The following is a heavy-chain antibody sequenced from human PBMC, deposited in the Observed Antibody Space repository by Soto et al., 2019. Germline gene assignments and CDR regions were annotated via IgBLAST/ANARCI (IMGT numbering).Heavy chain of an antibody. V-gene: IGHV3-73*01. CDR2: IRSKANSYAT. D-gene: IGHD6-19*01. CDR3: TRHYRAVADKYYYYYGMDV. Sequence: GGSLRLSCAASGFTFSGSAMHWVRQASGKGLEWVGRIRSKANSYATAYAASVKGRFTISRDDSKNTAYLQMNSLKTEDTAVYYCTRHYRAVADKYYYYYGMDVWGQGTTVTVSS. J-gene: IGHJ6*02. CDR1: GFTFSGSA.